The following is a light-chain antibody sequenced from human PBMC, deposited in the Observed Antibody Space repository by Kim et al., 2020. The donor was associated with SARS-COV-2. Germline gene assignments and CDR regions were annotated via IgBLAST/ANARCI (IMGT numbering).Light chain of an antibody. V-gene: IGLV3-21*04. Sequence: SYELTQPPSVSLAPGKTARITCGGNNIGSKSLHWYQQKPGQAPVLVIYYDSDRPSGIPERFSGSNSGNTATLTISRVEAGDVADYYCQVWDSSSDHVVFG. J-gene: IGLJ2*01. CDR3: QVWDSSSDHVV. CDR1: NIGSKS. CDR2: YDS.